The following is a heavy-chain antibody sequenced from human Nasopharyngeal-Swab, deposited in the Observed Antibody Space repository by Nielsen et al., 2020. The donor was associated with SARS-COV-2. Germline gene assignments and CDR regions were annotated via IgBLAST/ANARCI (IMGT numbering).Heavy chain of an antibody. CDR3: ASPRGYYDSSGAFDY. D-gene: IGHD3-22*01. J-gene: IGHJ4*02. Sequence: GESLKISCAAYGFTFSSYSMNWVRQAPGEGLEWVSSISSSSSYIYYADSVKGRFTISRDNAKNSLYLQMNSLRAEDTAVYYCASPRGYYDSSGAFDYWGQGTLVTVSS. CDR1: GFTFSSYS. V-gene: IGHV3-21*01. CDR2: ISSSSSYI.